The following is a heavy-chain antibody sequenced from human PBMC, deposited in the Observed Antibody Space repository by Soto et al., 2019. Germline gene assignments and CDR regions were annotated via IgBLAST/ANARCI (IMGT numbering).Heavy chain of an antibody. V-gene: IGHV2-70*01. D-gene: IGHD6-19*01. CDR1: GFSLSTSGMC. J-gene: IGHJ6*02. CDR3: ARIRRYSSGWYGDAYYYYGMDV. Sequence: SGPTLVNPTQTLTLTCTFSGFSLSTSGMCVSWIRQPPGKALEWLALIDWGDDKYYSTSLKTRLTISKDTSKNQVVLTMINMDPVDTATYYCARIRRYSSGWYGDAYYYYGMDVWGQGTTVTVSS. CDR2: IDWGDDK.